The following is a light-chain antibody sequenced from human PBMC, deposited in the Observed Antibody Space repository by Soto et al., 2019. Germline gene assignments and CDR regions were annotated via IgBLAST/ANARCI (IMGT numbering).Light chain of an antibody. CDR3: QQYNNWPLTWT. CDR2: GAS. V-gene: IGKV3-15*01. CDR1: QSVSSN. Sequence: IVLTQSPGTLSLSHGERATLSCRASQSVSSNLAWYQQKPGQAPRLLIYGASTRATGIPARFSGSGSGTEFTLTISSLQSEDFAVYYCQQYNNWPLTWTFGQGTKVDI. J-gene: IGKJ1*01.